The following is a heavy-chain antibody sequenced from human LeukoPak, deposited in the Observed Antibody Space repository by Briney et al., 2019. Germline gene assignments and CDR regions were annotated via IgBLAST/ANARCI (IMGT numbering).Heavy chain of an antibody. CDR1: GGPINSSY. CDR3: ASVSVWELATHPGGSFDY. V-gene: IGHV4-4*09. D-gene: IGHD1-26*01. Sequence: SETLSLTCTVSGGPINSSYWSWIRQSPVKGLEWLGHIYHTGTTLYSPHLNNRLTVSVDSSRNQFSLTLNSVTAADTAVYYCASVSVWELATHPGGSFDYWGRGILVTVSS. CDR2: IYHTGTT. J-gene: IGHJ4*02.